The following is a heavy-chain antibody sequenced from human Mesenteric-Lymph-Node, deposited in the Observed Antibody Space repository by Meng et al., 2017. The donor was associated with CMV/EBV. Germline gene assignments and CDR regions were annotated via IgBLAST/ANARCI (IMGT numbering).Heavy chain of an antibody. CDR1: GDASVGSDYY. D-gene: IGHD2/OR15-2a*01. V-gene: IGHV4-39*01. CDR3: ARLWNSAFFYYFDY. J-gene: IGHJ4*01. Sequence: SGDASVGSDYYWAWIRQHPGKGLEWIGTVYYGGNTYYNPSLKSRLTISVDTSKNRFSLRLTSVTAADTALYFCARLWNSAFFYYFDYWGPGTLVTVSS. CDR2: VYYGGNT.